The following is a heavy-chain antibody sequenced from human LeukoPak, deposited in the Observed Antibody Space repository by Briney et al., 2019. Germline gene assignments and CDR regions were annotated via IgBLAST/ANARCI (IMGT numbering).Heavy chain of an antibody. CDR1: GFTFSSYA. Sequence: GGSLRLSCAASGFTFSSYAMSWVRQAPGKGLEWVSAISGSGGSTYYADSVKGRFTISRDNSKNTLYLQMNSLRAEDAAVYYCAKDHGISGGSYDYWGQGTLVTVSS. D-gene: IGHD1-26*01. J-gene: IGHJ4*02. CDR3: AKDHGISGGSYDY. CDR2: ISGSGGST. V-gene: IGHV3-23*01.